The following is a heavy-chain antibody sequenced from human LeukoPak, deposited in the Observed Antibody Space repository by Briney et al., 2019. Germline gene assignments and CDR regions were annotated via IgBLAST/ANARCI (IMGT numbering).Heavy chain of an antibody. J-gene: IGHJ3*02. CDR3: ARARPIYDSSGLTRPADHDAFDI. CDR1: GGSISSYY. V-gene: IGHV4-59*01. D-gene: IGHD3-22*01. CDR2: IYYSGST. Sequence: SETLSLTCTVSGGSISSYYWSWIRQPPGKGLEWIGYIYYSGSTNYNPSLKSRVTISVGTSKNQFSLKLSSVTAADTAVYYCARARPIYDSSGLTRPADHDAFDIWGQGTMVTVSS.